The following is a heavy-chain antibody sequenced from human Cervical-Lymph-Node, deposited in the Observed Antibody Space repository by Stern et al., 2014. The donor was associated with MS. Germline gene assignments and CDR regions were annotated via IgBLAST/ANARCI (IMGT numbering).Heavy chain of an antibody. CDR3: ARWSVACDS. CDR2: IYPGDSDV. Sequence: VQLGQSGAEVRKPGDSLKISCKTSGYKFINHWIAWVRQVPGKGLEWIGIIYPGDSDVRYSPSFQGHVTMSVDKSISTAYLQWSSLKASDTAIYYCARWSVACDSWGQGALITVSS. J-gene: IGHJ4*02. V-gene: IGHV5-51*03. CDR1: GYKFINHW.